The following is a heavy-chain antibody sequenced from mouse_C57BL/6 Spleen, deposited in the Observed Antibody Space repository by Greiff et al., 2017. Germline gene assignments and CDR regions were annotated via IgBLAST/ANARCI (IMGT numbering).Heavy chain of an antibody. Sequence: VQLQQSGPGLVQPSQSLSITCTVSGFSLTGYGVHWVRQSPGQGLEWLGVILRGGSTDYNAAFISSLSITKDNSKSQVFFKMNSLQADDTAIYYCAKNYYSNSLDYWGQGTPVTVSA. CDR2: ILRGGST. D-gene: IGHD2-5*01. CDR3: AKNYYSNSLDY. J-gene: IGHJ3*01. V-gene: IGHV2-5*01. CDR1: GFSLTGYG.